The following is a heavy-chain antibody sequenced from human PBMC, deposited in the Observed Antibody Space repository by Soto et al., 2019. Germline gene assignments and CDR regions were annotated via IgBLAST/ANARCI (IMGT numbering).Heavy chain of an antibody. CDR3: ARDRRYCSSTSCYAMEWFDP. CDR1: GGTFSSYT. J-gene: IGHJ5*02. Sequence: SVKVSCKASGGTFSSYTISWVRQAPGQGLEWMGRIIPILGIANYAQKFQGRVTITADKSTSTAYMELSSLRSEDTAVYYCARDRRYCSSTSCYAMEWFDPWGQGTLVTV. CDR2: IIPILGIA. V-gene: IGHV1-69*04. D-gene: IGHD2-2*01.